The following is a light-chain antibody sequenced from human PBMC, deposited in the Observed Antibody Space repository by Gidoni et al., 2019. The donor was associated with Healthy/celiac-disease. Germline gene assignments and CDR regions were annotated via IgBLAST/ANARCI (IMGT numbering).Light chain of an antibody. J-gene: IGKJ4*01. CDR1: QSISSY. CDR3: QQSYSTPPT. V-gene: IGKV1-39*01. CDR2: AAS. Sequence: DIPMTPSPSSLSASVGDRVTITFRASQSISSYLNWYQQKPGKAPKLLIYAASSLQSGVPSRFSGSGSGTDFTLTISSLQPEDFATYYCQQSYSTPPTFGGGTKVEIK.